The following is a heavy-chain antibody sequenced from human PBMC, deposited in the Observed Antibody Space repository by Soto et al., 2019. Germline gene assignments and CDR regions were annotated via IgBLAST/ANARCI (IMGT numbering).Heavy chain of an antibody. D-gene: IGHD3-3*02. CDR2: IYYSGST. V-gene: IGHV4-61*01. CDR3: ARAIFIYRDALDI. CDR1: GGSVSSGSYY. J-gene: IGHJ3*02. Sequence: QVQLQESGPGLVKPSETLSLTCTVSGGSVSSGSYYWSWIRQPPGKGLEWIGYIYYSGSTNYNPSLKSRVTISVDTSKNQFSRKLSSVTAADTAVYYCARAIFIYRDALDIWGQGTMVTVSS.